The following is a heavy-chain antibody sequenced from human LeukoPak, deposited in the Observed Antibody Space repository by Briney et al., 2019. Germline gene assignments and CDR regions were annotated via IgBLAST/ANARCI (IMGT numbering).Heavy chain of an antibody. D-gene: IGHD6-19*01. V-gene: IGHV1-2*04. CDR1: GYTFTGYY. CDR2: INPNSGGT. Sequence: ASVKVSCKASGYTFTGYYMHWVRQAPGQGLEWMGWINPNSGGTNYAQKFQGWVTMTRDTSISTAYMELSRLRSDDTAVYYCARAVVAGYYFDYWGRGTLVTVSS. CDR3: ARAVVAGYYFDY. J-gene: IGHJ4*02.